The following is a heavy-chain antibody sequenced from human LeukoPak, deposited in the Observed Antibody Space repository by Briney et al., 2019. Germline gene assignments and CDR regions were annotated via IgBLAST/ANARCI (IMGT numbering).Heavy chain of an antibody. J-gene: IGHJ6*04. CDR1: GGSFSGYY. V-gene: IGHV4-34*01. D-gene: IGHD5-12*01. CDR3: ARGVRATIPYYYGMDV. Sequence: SETLSLTCAVYGGSFSGYYWSWIRQPPGKGLVWVGEINHSGSTNYNPSLKSRVTISVDTSKNQFSLKLSSVTAADTAVYYCARGVRATIPYYYGMDVWGKGTTVTVSS. CDR2: INHSGST.